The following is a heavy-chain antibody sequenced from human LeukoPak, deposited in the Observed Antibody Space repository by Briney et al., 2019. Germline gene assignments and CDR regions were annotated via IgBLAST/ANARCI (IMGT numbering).Heavy chain of an antibody. D-gene: IGHD3-10*01. V-gene: IGHV3-30*02. CDR3: ARARRSGGITLVRGVKDRGWFDP. CDR2: IRYDGGNK. J-gene: IGHJ5*02. CDR1: GFTFSSYG. Sequence: GGSLRLSCAASGFTFSSYGMHWVRPAPGKGLEWVAFIRYDGGNKYYADSVKGRFTISGDNSKNTLYLQMNSLRAEDTAVYYCARARRSGGITLVRGVKDRGWFDPWGQGTLVTVSS.